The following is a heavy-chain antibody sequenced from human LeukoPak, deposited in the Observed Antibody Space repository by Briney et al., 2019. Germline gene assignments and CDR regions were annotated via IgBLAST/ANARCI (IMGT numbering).Heavy chain of an antibody. Sequence: PGGSLRLSCAASGFTFDDYGMSWVRQAPGKGLEWVSGINWNGGSTGYADSVKGQFTISRDNAKNSLYLQMNSLRAEDTALYYCARDGGYCSGGSCFYLDYWGQGTLVTVSS. CDR2: INWNGGST. V-gene: IGHV3-20*04. CDR1: GFTFDDYG. J-gene: IGHJ4*02. D-gene: IGHD2-15*01. CDR3: ARDGGYCSGGSCFYLDY.